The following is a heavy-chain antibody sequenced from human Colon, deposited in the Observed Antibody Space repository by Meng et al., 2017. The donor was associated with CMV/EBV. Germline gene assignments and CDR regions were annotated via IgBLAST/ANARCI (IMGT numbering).Heavy chain of an antibody. CDR2: IYFSGTS. V-gene: IGHV4-39*01. J-gene: IGHJ6*02. CDR3: ARSLSRYYFAMDV. D-gene: IGHD3-16*01. CDR1: GASITSSTYY. Sequence: GSLRLSCTVSGASITSSTYYWTWIRQPPGKGLEWIGSIYFSGTSFYKSSLTSQVTISIDTSKSQFSLKVNSMTAADTAVYYCARSLSRYYFAMDVWGQGTTVTVSS.